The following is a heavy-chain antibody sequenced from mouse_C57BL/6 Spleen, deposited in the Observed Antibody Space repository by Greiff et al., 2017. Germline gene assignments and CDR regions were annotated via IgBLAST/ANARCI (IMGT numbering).Heavy chain of an antibody. CDR1: GYTFTSYW. V-gene: IGHV1-69*01. CDR2: IDPSDSYT. D-gene: IGHD2-1*01. CDR3: ARGGYGNFYYFDF. Sequence: QVQLQQPGAELVMPGASVKLSCKASGYTFTSYWMHWVKQRPGQGLEWIGEIDPSDSYTNYNQKFKGKSTLTVDKSSSTAYMQLSSLTSEYSAVYYCARGGYGNFYYFDFWGQGTTLTVSS. J-gene: IGHJ2*01.